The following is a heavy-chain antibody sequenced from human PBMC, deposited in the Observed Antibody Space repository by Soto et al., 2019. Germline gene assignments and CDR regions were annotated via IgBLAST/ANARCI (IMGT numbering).Heavy chain of an antibody. V-gene: IGHV3-33*01. J-gene: IGHJ4*02. CDR2: RWYDGSNK. CDR1: GFTFSSYG. CDR3: ARDSQSMTTVRSRVFDY. D-gene: IGHD4-4*01. Sequence: QVQLVESGGGVVQPGRSLRLSCAASGFTFSSYGMHWVRQAPGKGLEWVAVRWYDGSNKYYADSVKGRFTISRDNSKNTLYLQMNSLRAEDTAVYYCARDSQSMTTVRSRVFDYWGQGTLVTVSS.